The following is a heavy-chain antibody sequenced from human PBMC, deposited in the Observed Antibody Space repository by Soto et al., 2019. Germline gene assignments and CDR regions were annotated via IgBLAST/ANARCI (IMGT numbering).Heavy chain of an antibody. D-gene: IGHD3-10*01. CDR1: GFTFSDYA. J-gene: IGHJ4*02. CDR2: ISGGSSVT. Sequence: LRLSFTASGFTFSDYAMTWVRQAPGKGLEWVSTISGGSSVTYYGDSVKGRFTISRDNAKKTLFLQLNRLSAEDTATYYCAKVLSKNYYYPFDFWGQGTQVTVSS. V-gene: IGHV3-23*01. CDR3: AKVLSKNYYYPFDF.